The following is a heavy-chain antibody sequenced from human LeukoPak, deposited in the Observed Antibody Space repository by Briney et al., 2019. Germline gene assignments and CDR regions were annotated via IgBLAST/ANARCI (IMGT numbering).Heavy chain of an antibody. D-gene: IGHD3-22*01. CDR2: IIPILGIA. CDR3: AGYYYDSSGYETFDY. CDR1: GGTFSSYA. Sequence: SVKVSCKASGGTFSSYAISWVRQAPGQGLEWMGRIIPILGIANYAQKFQGRVTITADKSTNTAYMELSSLRSEDTAVYYCAGYYYDSSGYETFDYWGQGTLVTVSS. J-gene: IGHJ4*02. V-gene: IGHV1-69*04.